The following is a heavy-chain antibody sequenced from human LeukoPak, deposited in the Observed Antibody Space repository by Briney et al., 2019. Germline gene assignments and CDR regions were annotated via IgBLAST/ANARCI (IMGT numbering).Heavy chain of an antibody. CDR3: AREETRYTSGWYFQH. V-gene: IGHV3-21*01. Sequence: GGSLRLSCAASGFIFSGYSMNWVRQAPGKGLEWVSSITSSTSYIYYADSVKGRFTISRDNFKNTLYLQMNSLRAEDTAVYYCAREETRYTSGWYFQHWGQGTLVTVSS. D-gene: IGHD6-25*01. CDR2: ITSSTSYI. J-gene: IGHJ1*01. CDR1: GFIFSGYS.